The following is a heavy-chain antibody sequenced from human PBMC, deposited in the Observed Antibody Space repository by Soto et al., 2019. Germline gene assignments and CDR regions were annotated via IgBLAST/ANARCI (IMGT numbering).Heavy chain of an antibody. CDR1: GGTFSSYA. V-gene: IGHV1-69*12. D-gene: IGHD3-16*01. Sequence: QVQLVQSGAEVKKPGSSVKVSCKASGGTFSSYAISWVRQAPGQGLEWMGEIIPIFGTANYAQKFQGRVTLTADESPSTANTVLSRVRSHDSSVYYCARSTMITLAGPHYFDYWGQGTLVTVSS. CDR3: ARSTMITLAGPHYFDY. J-gene: IGHJ4*02. CDR2: IIPIFGTA.